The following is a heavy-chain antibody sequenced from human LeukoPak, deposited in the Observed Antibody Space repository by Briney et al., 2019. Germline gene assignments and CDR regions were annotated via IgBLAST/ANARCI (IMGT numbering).Heavy chain of an antibody. CDR2: TSSSSSYI. J-gene: IGHJ6*03. V-gene: IGHV3-21*01. CDR1: GFTFSSYS. Sequence: GGSLRLSCAASGFTFSSYSMNWVRQAPGKGLEWVSSTSSSSSYIYYADSVKGRFTISRDNAKNSLYLQMNSLRAEDTAVYYCARGSTYIVVMRYYMDVWGKGTTVTVSS. CDR3: ARGSTYIVVMRYYMDV. D-gene: IGHD2-8*01.